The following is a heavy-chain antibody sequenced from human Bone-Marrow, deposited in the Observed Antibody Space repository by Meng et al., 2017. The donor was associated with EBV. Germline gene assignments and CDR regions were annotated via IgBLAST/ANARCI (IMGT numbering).Heavy chain of an antibody. Sequence: HGHLQQSGPGLVGPSENLSLTFAVSGCSITNSTWWNWVRQPPGKGLEWIGEIYHSGTTNYNPSLKRRVTISVDKSKNQFSLRLSSMTAADTAIYYCASGLYYSSGNYYGGWFDPWGQGILVTVSS. J-gene: IGHJ5*02. CDR2: IYHSGTT. CDR3: ASGLYYSSGNYYGGWFDP. CDR1: GCSITNSTW. V-gene: IGHV4-4*02. D-gene: IGHD3-10*01.